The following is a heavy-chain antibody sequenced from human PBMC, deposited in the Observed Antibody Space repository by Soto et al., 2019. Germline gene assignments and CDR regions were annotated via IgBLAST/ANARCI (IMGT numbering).Heavy chain of an antibody. CDR2: INHSGST. V-gene: IGHV4-34*01. Sequence: SETLSLTCAVYGGSFSGYYWSWIRQPPGKGLEWIGEINHSGSTNYNPSLKSRVTISVDTSKNQFSLKLSSVTAADTAVYYCAATVDYGDYGDTEPGGYWGQGTLVTVSS. CDR1: GGSFSGYY. D-gene: IGHD4-17*01. J-gene: IGHJ4*02. CDR3: AATVDYGDYGDTEPGGY.